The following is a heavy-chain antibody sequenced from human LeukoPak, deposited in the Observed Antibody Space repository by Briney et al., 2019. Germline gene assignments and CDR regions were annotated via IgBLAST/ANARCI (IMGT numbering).Heavy chain of an antibody. D-gene: IGHD6-19*01. J-gene: IGHJ4*02. CDR3: TTDFSSAVADTFDY. Sequence: GGSLRLSCAASGFTFNNAWMSWVRQAPGKGLEWVGRIKSKTDGGKTDYAVPGKGRFTISRDDSKNTLYLQMNSLKTEVAAVYYCTTDFSSAVADTFDYWGQGTLVTVSS. V-gene: IGHV3-15*01. CDR1: GFTFNNAW. CDR2: IKSKTDGGKT.